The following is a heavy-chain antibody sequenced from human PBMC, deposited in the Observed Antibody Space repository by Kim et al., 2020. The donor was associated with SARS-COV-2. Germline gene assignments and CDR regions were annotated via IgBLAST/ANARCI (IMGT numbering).Heavy chain of an antibody. V-gene: IGHV4-31*03. J-gene: IGHJ3*02. Sequence: SETLSLTCTVSGGSISSGGYYWSWIRQHPGKGLEWIGYIYYSGSTYYNPSLKSRVTISVDTSKNQFSLKLSSVTAADTAVYYCASFLRRGYCSGGSCYSDAFDIWGQGTMVTVSS. CDR3: ASFLRRGYCSGGSCYSDAFDI. D-gene: IGHD2-15*01. CDR1: GGSISSGGYY. CDR2: IYYSGST.